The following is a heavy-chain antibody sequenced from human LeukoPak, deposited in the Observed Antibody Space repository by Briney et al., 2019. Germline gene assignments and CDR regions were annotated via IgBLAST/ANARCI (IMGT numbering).Heavy chain of an antibody. CDR1: GFTVSSNY. CDR3: ARESGFYYMDV. J-gene: IGHJ6*03. V-gene: IGHV3-53*01. D-gene: IGHD3-3*01. CDR2: IYSGGST. Sequence: GGSLRLSCAASGFTVSSNYMSCVRQAPGKGLEWVSVIYSGGSTYYADSVKGRFTISRDNSKNTLYLQMNSLRAEDTAVYYCARESGFYYMDVWGKGTTVTVSS.